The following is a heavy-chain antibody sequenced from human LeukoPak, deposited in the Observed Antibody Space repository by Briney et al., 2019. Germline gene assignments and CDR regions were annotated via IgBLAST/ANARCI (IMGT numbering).Heavy chain of an antibody. CDR2: INGSGGST. Sequence: GGSLRLSCAASGFTFSSYAMSWVRQAPGKGREWVSAINGSGGSTYYAVSVKGRFTISRDNSKNTLYLQMNSLRAEDTAVYYCAKVANVLLWFGESSGAFDSWGQGTMVTVSS. V-gene: IGHV3-23*01. CDR3: AKVANVLLWFGESSGAFDS. J-gene: IGHJ3*02. D-gene: IGHD3-10*01. CDR1: GFTFSSYA.